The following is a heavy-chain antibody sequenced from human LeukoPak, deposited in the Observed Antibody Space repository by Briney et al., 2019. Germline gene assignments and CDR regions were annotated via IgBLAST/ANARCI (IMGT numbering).Heavy chain of an antibody. D-gene: IGHD5-24*01. CDR2: INPNSGGT. V-gene: IGHV1-2*02. J-gene: IGHJ6*02. CDR3: ARDFTQRWLHLYYYYGMDV. CDR1: GYTFTGYY. Sequence: ASVKVSCKASGYTFTGYYMHWVRQAPGQGLEWMGWINPNSGGTNYAQKFQGRVTMTRDTSISTAYMELSRLRSDDTAVYYCARDFTQRWLHLYYYYGMDVWGQGTTVTVSS.